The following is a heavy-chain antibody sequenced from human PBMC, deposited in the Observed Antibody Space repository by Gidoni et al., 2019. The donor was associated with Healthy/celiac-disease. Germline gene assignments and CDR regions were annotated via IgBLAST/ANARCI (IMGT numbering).Heavy chain of an antibody. CDR1: GGSISSSSYY. Sequence: QLQLQESGPGLVKPSETLSLTCTVSGGSISSSSYYWGWIRQPPGKGLEWIGSIYYSGSTYYNPSLKSRVTISVDTSKNQFSLKLSSVTAADTAVYYCAFSSSSSILVFDYWGQGTLVTVSS. V-gene: IGHV4-39*01. CDR3: AFSSSSSILVFDY. D-gene: IGHD6-6*01. CDR2: IYYSGST. J-gene: IGHJ4*02.